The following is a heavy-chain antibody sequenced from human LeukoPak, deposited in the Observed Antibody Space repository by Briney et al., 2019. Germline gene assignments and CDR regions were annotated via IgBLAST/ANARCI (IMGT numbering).Heavy chain of an antibody. CDR2: TYTGGNS. CDR3: ARGGRGSAAVVAPRSFDI. CDR1: GFTVSSNH. V-gene: IGHV3-53*01. Sequence: GGSLRLSCAASGFTVSSNHMVWVRQAPVKGLEWVSVTYTGGNSYYADSVKGRFIISRDISKNTLYLQMNSLRAEDSALYYCARGGRGSAAVVAPRSFDIWGQGTMVTVSS. J-gene: IGHJ3*02. D-gene: IGHD3-22*01.